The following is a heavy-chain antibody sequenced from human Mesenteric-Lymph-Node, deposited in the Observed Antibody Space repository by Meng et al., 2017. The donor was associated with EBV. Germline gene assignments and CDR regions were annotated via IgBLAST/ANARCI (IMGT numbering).Heavy chain of an antibody. CDR2: LNHSGST. V-gene: IGHV4-34*01. CDR1: GGSFSGYY. CDR3: ASSKEAYDYVWGSYFY. Sequence: VHLQQWGEGRSPPSETPALACIVYGGSFSGYYRSCSRQLPGKGLEWIGELNHSGSTNCNPSIKSRVTISVETSKNQYSLKLSSVTAADTAVYSCASSKEAYDYVWGSYFYWGQGTLVTVSS. J-gene: IGHJ4*02. D-gene: IGHD3-16*01.